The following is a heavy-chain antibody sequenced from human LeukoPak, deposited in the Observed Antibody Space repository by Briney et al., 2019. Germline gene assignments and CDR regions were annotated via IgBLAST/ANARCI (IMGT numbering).Heavy chain of an antibody. CDR3: ARSPPYDSSGYYSANFDY. CDR2: INWNGGST. CDR1: GFTFDDYG. V-gene: IGHV3-20*04. Sequence: PGGSLRPSCAASGFTFDDYGMSWVRHAPGKGLEWVSGINWNGGSTGYADSVKGRFTISRDNAKNSLYLQMNSLRAEDTALYYCARSPPYDSSGYYSANFDYWGQGTLVTVSS. D-gene: IGHD3-22*01. J-gene: IGHJ4*02.